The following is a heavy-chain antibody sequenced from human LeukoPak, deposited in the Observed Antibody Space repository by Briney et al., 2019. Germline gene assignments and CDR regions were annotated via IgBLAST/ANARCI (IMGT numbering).Heavy chain of an antibody. CDR1: GDSIRSYY. CDR2: IYYSGST. CDR3: ARTGSTVTMLYPFDH. D-gene: IGHD4-17*01. J-gene: IGHJ4*02. V-gene: IGHV4-59*01. Sequence: SETLSLTCTVSGDSIRSYYWSWIRQPPGKGLEWIGYIYYSGSTNYNPSLKSRVSISVDTSKNQFSLKLSSVTAADTAVYYCARTGSTVTMLYPFDHWGQGTLVTVSS.